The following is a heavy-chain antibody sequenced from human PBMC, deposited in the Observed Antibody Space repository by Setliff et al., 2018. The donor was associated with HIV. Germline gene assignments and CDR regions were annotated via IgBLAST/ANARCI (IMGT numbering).Heavy chain of an antibody. Sequence: KTSETLSLTCAVSGGSISSSNWWSWVRQPPGKGLEWIGEIYHSGRTTYNPSLKSRLTISVDKSKSQFSLKVRSVTAADTAVYYCARMDSSTWPDYYFYGMDVWGQGTTVTVSS. V-gene: IGHV4-4*02. CDR2: IYHSGRT. D-gene: IGHD2-2*01. J-gene: IGHJ6*02. CDR3: ARMDSSTWPDYYFYGMDV. CDR1: GGSISSSNW.